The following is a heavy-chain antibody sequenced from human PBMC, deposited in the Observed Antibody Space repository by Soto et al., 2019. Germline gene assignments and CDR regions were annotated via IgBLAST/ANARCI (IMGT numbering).Heavy chain of an antibody. V-gene: IGHV4-30-4*01. CDR2: IYYSGST. D-gene: IGHD2-2*01. CDR1: GGSISSGDYY. CDR3: ARSHHPSMFAY. J-gene: IGHJ4*02. Sequence: PSETLSLTCTVSGGSISSGDYYWSWIRQPPGKGLEWIGYIYYSGSTYYNPSLKSRVTISVDTSKNQFSLKLSSVTAADTAVYYCARSHHPSMFAYWGQGTLVTVSS.